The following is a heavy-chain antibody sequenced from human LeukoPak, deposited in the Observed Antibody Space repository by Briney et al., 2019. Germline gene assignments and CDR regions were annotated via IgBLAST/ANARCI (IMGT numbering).Heavy chain of an antibody. D-gene: IGHD3-22*01. J-gene: IGHJ4*02. CDR3: ARVDDSSGYHFDY. V-gene: IGHV4-59*01. CDR1: GGSISSYY. Sequence: SETLSLTCTVSGGSISSYYWSWIRQPPGKGLERIGYIYYSGSTNYNPSLKSRVTISVDTSKNQFSLKLSSVTAADTAVYYCARVDDSSGYHFDYWGQGTLVTVSS. CDR2: IYYSGST.